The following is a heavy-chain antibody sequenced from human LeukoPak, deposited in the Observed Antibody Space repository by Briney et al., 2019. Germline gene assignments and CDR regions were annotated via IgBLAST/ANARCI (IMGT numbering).Heavy chain of an antibody. V-gene: IGHV3-30*18. CDR2: ISYDGNNK. D-gene: IGHD3-22*01. Sequence: GGSLRLSCAASGFTFRSYGMHWVRQAPGKGLEWVALISYDGNNKYYADSVKGRLTISRDNSKNTLYLQMNSLRAEDTAVYYCAKGGSYYDSRLDYWGQGTLVTVSS. CDR3: AKGGSYYDSRLDY. J-gene: IGHJ4*02. CDR1: GFTFRSYG.